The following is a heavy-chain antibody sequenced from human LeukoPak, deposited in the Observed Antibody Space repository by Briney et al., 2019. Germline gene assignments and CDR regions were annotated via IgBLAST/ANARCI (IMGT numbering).Heavy chain of an antibody. D-gene: IGHD3-16*02. CDR2: ISYDGSNK. Sequence: GGSLRLSCVVPGFTFNSYTMHWVCQAPGKGLEWVAVISYDGSNKCYADSVKGRFTISRDNSKNTLYLQMNSLRAENTAVYYCASAQTRSLGYFDYWGQGTLVTVSS. CDR3: ASAQTRSLGYFDY. J-gene: IGHJ4*02. CDR1: GFTFNSYT. V-gene: IGHV3-30*04.